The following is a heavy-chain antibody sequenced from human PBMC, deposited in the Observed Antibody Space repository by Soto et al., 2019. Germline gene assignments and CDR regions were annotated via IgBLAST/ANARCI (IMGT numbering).Heavy chain of an antibody. CDR1: GFTFSSYG. Sequence: GGSLRLSCAASGFTFSSYGMHWVRQAPGKGLEWVAVISYDGSNKYYADSVKGRFTISRDNSKNTLYLQMNSPRAEDTAVYYCAKENREKLLWFGESDWFDPWGQGTLVTVSS. V-gene: IGHV3-30*18. CDR2: ISYDGSNK. CDR3: AKENREKLLWFGESDWFDP. D-gene: IGHD3-10*01. J-gene: IGHJ5*02.